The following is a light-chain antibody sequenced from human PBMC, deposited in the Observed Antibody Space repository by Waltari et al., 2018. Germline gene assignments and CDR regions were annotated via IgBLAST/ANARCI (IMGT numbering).Light chain of an antibody. CDR1: ALPRLY. CDR2: KDT. CDR3: QSADTNFADHVV. Sequence: SYDLTQPPSVSVSPGQTARITCSGDALPRLYAYWYKQKPGQAPMLLIYKDTERPSGIPERFSGSTSGTTVTLTVSGVQAEDEADYYCQSADTNFADHVVFGGGTQLIVL. J-gene: IGLJ2*01. V-gene: IGLV3-25*03.